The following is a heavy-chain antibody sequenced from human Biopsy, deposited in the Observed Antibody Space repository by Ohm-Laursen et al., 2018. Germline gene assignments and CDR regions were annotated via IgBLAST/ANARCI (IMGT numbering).Heavy chain of an antibody. Sequence: ASVKVSCKASSYTFTDYNIHWMRQAPGQGLGWLGYINCKTGATNYAQKFQGTVTMTRDTSISTAYQALGSLRSADTAIYYCARDPLNGHKHFDYWGQGSLVTVSS. CDR3: ARDPLNGHKHFDY. J-gene: IGHJ4*02. D-gene: IGHD2-8*01. CDR1: SYTFTDYN. CDR2: INCKTGAT. V-gene: IGHV1-2*02.